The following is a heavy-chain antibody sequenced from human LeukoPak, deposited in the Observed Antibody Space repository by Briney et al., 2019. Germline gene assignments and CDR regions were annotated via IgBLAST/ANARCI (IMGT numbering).Heavy chain of an antibody. CDR2: ISPGGSP. Sequence: PGGSLRLSCAASGFTSSSNAMGWVRQAPGKGLEWVSAISPGGSPYYADSVKGRFTISRDNSKNTLYLQTNSLRAEDTAVYYCVKRELYIVATTWGQGTLVTVSS. V-gene: IGHV3-23*01. CDR3: VKRELYIVATT. D-gene: IGHD5-12*01. J-gene: IGHJ5*02. CDR1: GFTSSSNA.